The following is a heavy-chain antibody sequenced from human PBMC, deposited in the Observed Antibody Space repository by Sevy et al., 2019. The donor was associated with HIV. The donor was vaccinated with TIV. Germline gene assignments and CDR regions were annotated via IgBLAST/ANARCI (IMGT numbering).Heavy chain of an antibody. CDR2: FAPEDDET. D-gene: IGHD3-22*01. CDR1: GYTLTQLS. J-gene: IGHJ4*02. Sequence: ASVKVSYKVSGYTLTQLSMHWVRQVPGKGLEWMGSFAPEDDETIYAQKFQGRVTMTEDTSTDTAYMELSSLRSEDTAVYYCATTKDYYENSGDPFDYWGQGTLVTVSS. V-gene: IGHV1-24*01. CDR3: ATTKDYYENSGDPFDY.